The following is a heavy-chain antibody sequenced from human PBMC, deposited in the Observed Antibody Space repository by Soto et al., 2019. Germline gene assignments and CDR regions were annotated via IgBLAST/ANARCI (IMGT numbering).Heavy chain of an antibody. CDR2: VYNSGTT. CDR3: ARDPAP. Sequence: SETLSLTCTVSGGSITRGGYYWSWIRQHPGKGLEWIGYVYNSGTTYYNPSLKSRVTISVDTSQNQFSLKLTSVTAADTAVYYCARDPAPWGQGTLVTVSS. CDR1: GGSITRGGYY. V-gene: IGHV4-31*03. J-gene: IGHJ5*02.